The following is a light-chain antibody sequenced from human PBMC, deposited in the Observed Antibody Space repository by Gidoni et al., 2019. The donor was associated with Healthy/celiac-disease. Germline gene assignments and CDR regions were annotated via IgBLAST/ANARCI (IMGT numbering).Light chain of an antibody. Sequence: QSVLTQPPSASGTPGQRVTISCSGSSSNLVSNTVNWYQQLPGTAPKLLIQSNNQRPSGVPDRFSGSKSGTSASLAISGLPSEDEADYYCAAWDDSLNGVVFGGGTKLTVL. CDR1: SSNLVSNT. V-gene: IGLV1-44*01. J-gene: IGLJ2*01. CDR3: AAWDDSLNGVV. CDR2: SNN.